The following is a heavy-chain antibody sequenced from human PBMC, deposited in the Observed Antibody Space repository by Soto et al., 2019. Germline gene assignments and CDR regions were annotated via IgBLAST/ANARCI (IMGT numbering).Heavy chain of an antibody. V-gene: IGHV1-18*01. CDR2: ISAYNGNT. J-gene: IGHJ4*02. CDR1: GYTFTSYG. D-gene: IGHD3-16*01. CDR3: ARVAGVLAELYY. Sequence: QVQLVQSGAEVKKPGASVKVSCKASGYTFTSYGISWVRQAPGQGLEWMGWISAYNGNTNYAQKLQGRVTMTTDTSTSTAFMELLSLRSDYTAVDSCARVAGVLAELYYWGQGVLVTVSS.